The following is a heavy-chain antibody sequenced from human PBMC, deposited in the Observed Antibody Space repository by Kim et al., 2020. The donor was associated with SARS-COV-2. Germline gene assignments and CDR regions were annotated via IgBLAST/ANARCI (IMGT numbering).Heavy chain of an antibody. CDR1: GFTFSSYS. CDR2: ISSSSSYI. D-gene: IGHD3-9*01. CDR3: ARAGGLTYYYGMDV. Sequence: GGSLRLSCAASGFTFSSYSMNWVRQAPGKGLEWVSSISSSSSYIYYADSVKGRFTISRDNAKNSLYLQMNSLRAEDTAVYYCARAGGLTYYYGMDVWGQGTTVTVFS. V-gene: IGHV3-21*01. J-gene: IGHJ6*02.